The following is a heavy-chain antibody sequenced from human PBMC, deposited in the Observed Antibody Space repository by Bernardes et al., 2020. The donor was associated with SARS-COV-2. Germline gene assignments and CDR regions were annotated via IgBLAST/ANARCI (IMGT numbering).Heavy chain of an antibody. V-gene: IGHV3-7*04. CDR1: GFTFSSYW. CDR2: IKQDGSEK. CDR3: AREALGGIIAAAGNDRYYYYYMDV. D-gene: IGHD6-13*01. Sequence: GGSLRLSCAASGFTFSSYWMSWVRQAPGKGLEWVANIKQDGSEKYYVDSVKGRFTISRDNAKNSLYLQMNSLRAEDTAVYYCAREALGGIIAAAGNDRYYYYYMDVWGKGTTVTVSS. J-gene: IGHJ6*03.